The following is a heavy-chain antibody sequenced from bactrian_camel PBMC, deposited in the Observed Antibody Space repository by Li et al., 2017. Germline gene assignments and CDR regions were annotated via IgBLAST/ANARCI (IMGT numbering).Heavy chain of an antibody. CDR1: GFTFSSWA. CDR2: INSGGGST. Sequence: VQLVESGGGLVQPGGSLRLSCAASGFTFSSWAMSWVRQAPGKGLEWVSVINSGGGSTYYADSVKGRFTISRDNAKNALYLQLDSLKTEDTAMYYCAQFGFYWHDYITWGQGTQVTVS. D-gene: IGHD1*01. V-gene: IGHV3S31*01. CDR3: AQFGFYWHDYIT. J-gene: IGHJ4*01.